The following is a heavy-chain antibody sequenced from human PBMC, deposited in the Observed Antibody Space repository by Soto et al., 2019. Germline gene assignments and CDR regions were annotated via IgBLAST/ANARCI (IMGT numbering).Heavy chain of an antibody. J-gene: IGHJ4*02. CDR3: AKGRRREQQLVHPPFDY. CDR2: ISYDGSNK. V-gene: IGHV3-30*18. CDR1: GFTFSSYG. D-gene: IGHD6-13*01. Sequence: GGSLRLSCAASGFTFSSYGMHWVRQAPGKGLEWVAVISYDGSNKYYADSVKGRFTISRDNSKNTLYLQMNSLRAEDTAVYYCAKGRRREQQLVHPPFDYWGQGTLVTVSS.